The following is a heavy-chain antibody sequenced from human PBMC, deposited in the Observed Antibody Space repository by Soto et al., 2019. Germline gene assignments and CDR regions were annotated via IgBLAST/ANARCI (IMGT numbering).Heavy chain of an antibody. D-gene: IGHD6-13*01. V-gene: IGHV4-31*03. CDR3: ARDRQQLVRNYYYGMDV. CDR1: GGSISSGGYY. J-gene: IGHJ6*02. CDR2: IYYSGST. Sequence: PSETLSLTCTVSGGSISSGGYYWSWIRQHPGKGLEWIGYIYYSGSTYYNPSLKSRVTISVDTSKNQFSLKLSSVTAADTAVYYCARDRQQLVRNYYYGMDVWGQGTTVTVS.